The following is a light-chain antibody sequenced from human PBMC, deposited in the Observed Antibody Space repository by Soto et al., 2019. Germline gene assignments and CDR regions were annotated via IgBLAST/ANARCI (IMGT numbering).Light chain of an antibody. CDR3: CSYAGRYTLV. J-gene: IGLJ3*02. V-gene: IGLV3-1*01. CDR2: QDS. Sequence: SYELTQPPSVSVSPGQTASITCSGDKLGDKYACWYQQKPGQSPVLVIYQDSKRPSGIPERFSGSKSGNTASLTISGLQAEDEADYYCCSYAGRYTLVFGGGTKLTVL. CDR1: KLGDKY.